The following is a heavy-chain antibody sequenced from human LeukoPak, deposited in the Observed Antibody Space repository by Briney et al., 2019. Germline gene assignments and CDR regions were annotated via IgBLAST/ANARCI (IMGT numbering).Heavy chain of an antibody. J-gene: IGHJ4*02. V-gene: IGHV1-69*13. CDR2: IIPIFGTA. Sequence: SVKVSCKASGGTFSSYAISWVRQAPGQGLEWMGGIIPIFGTANYAQKFQGRVTITADESTSTAYMELSSLRSEDTAVYYWARKSWFGELLSEKKAYWAQGTLVNVSS. D-gene: IGHD3-10*01. CDR1: GGTFSSYA. CDR3: ARKSWFGELLSEKKAY.